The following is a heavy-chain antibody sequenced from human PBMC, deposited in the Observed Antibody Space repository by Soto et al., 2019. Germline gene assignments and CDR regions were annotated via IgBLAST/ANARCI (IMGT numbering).Heavy chain of an antibody. D-gene: IGHD4-4*01. Sequence: SETLSLTCTVSGGSISSGGYYWSWIRQHPGKGLEWIGYIYYSGSTYYNPSLKSRVTISVDTSKNQFSLKLRSVTAADTAVYYCARRTVTPSAHWFDHWGQGNLVT. CDR3: ARRTVTPSAHWFDH. V-gene: IGHV4-31*03. CDR1: GGSISSGGYY. CDR2: IYYSGST. J-gene: IGHJ5*02.